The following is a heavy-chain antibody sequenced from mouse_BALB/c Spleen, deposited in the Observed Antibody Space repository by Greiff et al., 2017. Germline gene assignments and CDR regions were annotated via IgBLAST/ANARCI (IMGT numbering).Heavy chain of an antibody. J-gene: IGHJ4*01. CDR3: ARGGGYYEGMDY. CDR1: GYTFTDYY. D-gene: IGHD2-3*01. Sequence: QVQLQQSGAELARPGASVKLSCKASGYTFTDYYINWVKQRTGQGLEWIGEIYPGSGNTYYNEKFKGKATLTADKSSSTAYMQLSSLTSEDSAVYFCARGGGYYEGMDYWGQGTSVTVSS. CDR2: IYPGSGNT. V-gene: IGHV1-77*01.